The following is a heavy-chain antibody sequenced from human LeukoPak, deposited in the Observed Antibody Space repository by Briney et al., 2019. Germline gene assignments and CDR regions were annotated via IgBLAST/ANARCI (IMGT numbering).Heavy chain of an antibody. V-gene: IGHV3-74*01. J-gene: IGHJ4*02. D-gene: IGHD5-18*01. CDR2: INSDGSKT. Sequence: GGSLRLSCAASGFSFSSYWMHWVRQAPGKGPVWVSSINSDGSKTTYADSVKGRFTISRDNAKNTLSLQMDSLRAEDTAVYYCAKAAGRGYNYGDYFDYWGQGTLVTVSS. CDR1: GFSFSSYW. CDR3: AKAAGRGYNYGDYFDY.